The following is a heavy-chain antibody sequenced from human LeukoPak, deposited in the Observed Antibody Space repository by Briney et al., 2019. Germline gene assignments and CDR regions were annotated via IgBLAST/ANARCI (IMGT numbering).Heavy chain of an antibody. Sequence: GESLKISCKGPGYTYTTYWIGWVRQMPGKGLEWMGIINPSDSDTRYSPSFQGQVTISADKSITTAYLQWTSLKASDTAIYYCAKLRWPQGDRSSFDFWGQGTLVTVSS. CDR1: GYTYTTYW. J-gene: IGHJ4*02. CDR3: AKLRWPQGDRSSFDF. D-gene: IGHD5-24*01. CDR2: INPSDSDT. V-gene: IGHV5-51*01.